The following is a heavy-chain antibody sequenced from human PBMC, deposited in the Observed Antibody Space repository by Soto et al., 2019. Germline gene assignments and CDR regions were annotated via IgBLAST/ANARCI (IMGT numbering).Heavy chain of an antibody. CDR2: IHYSGST. CDR3: ARLVRQQLARQRFDP. V-gene: IGHV4-59*12. J-gene: IGHJ5*02. Sequence: SETLSLTCTVSGGSINSYYWSWIRQPPGKGLEWISYIHYSGSTNYNPSLKSRVTMSVDTSKNQFSLKLTSLTAADTAVYYCARLVRQQLARQRFDPWGHGTLVTVSS. CDR1: GGSINSYY. D-gene: IGHD6-13*01.